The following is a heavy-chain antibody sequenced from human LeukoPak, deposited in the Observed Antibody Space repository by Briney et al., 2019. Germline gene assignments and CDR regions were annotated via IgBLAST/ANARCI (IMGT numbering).Heavy chain of an antibody. Sequence: GASVKVSCKASRGTFSSYAIIWVRQAPGQGLEWMGGIIPIFGTANYAQKFQGRVTISADESTSTVYMELSSLRSEDTAVYYCARDVTMVRGARHRPYKWFDPWGQGTLVTVSS. J-gene: IGHJ5*02. CDR2: IIPIFGTA. D-gene: IGHD3-10*01. V-gene: IGHV1-69*13. CDR3: ARDVTMVRGARHRPYKWFDP. CDR1: RGTFSSYA.